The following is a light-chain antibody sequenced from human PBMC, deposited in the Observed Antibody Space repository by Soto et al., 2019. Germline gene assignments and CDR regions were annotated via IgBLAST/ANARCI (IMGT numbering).Light chain of an antibody. CDR2: DAS. V-gene: IGKV1-33*01. CDR1: QDINIY. Sequence: DIQMTQSPSSLSAFVGDRVTITCQASQDINIYLNWYQQKPGKAPKLLIYDASNLATGVPSKFSGSRSGTDFTFSISSLQPEDIATYYCQQYGNLPLTFGGGTMLEI. J-gene: IGKJ4*01. CDR3: QQYGNLPLT.